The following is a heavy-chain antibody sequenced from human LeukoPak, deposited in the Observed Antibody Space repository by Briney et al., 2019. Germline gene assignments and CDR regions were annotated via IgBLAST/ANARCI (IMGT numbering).Heavy chain of an antibody. CDR2: IIPMLGIA. CDR1: GGTFSSYS. D-gene: IGHD6-19*01. V-gene: IGHV1-69*02. CDR3: ARGENRYTNGWEIDY. J-gene: IGHJ4*02. Sequence: AASVKVSCKASGGTFSSYSITWVRQAPGQGLEWMGRIIPMLGIANYAQKFQGRVTITADKSTSTAYMELSSLRSEDTAVYYCARGENRYTNGWEIDYWGQGTLVTVPS.